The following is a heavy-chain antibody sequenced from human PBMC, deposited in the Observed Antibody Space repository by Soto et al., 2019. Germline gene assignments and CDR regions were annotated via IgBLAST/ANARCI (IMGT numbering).Heavy chain of an antibody. CDR1: GGSISSGGYY. V-gene: IGHV4-31*03. CDR2: IYYSGST. CDR3: ARDPVAPYSSSSY. D-gene: IGHD6-6*01. J-gene: IGHJ4*02. Sequence: PSETLSLTCTVSGGSISSGGYYWSWIRQHPGKGLEWIGYIYYSGSTYYNPSLKSRVTISVDTSKNQFSLKLSSVTAADTAVYYCARDPVAPYSSSSYWGQGTLVTVS.